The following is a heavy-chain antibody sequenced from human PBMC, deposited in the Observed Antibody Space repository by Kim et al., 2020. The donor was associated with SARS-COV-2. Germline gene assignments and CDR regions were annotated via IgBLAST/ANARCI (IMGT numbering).Heavy chain of an antibody. CDR3: ARDPMIVVTMGLMVAFDI. Sequence: ASVKVSCKASGYTFTSYGISWVRQAPGQGLEWMGWISAYNGNTNYAQKLQGRVTMTTDTSTSTAYMELRSLRSDDTAVYYCARDPMIVVTMGLMVAFDIWGQGTMVTVSS. D-gene: IGHD3-22*01. J-gene: IGHJ3*02. V-gene: IGHV1-18*01. CDR2: ISAYNGNT. CDR1: GYTFTSYG.